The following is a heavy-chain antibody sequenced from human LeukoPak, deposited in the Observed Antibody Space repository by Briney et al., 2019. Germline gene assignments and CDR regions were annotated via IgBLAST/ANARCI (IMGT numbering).Heavy chain of an antibody. J-gene: IGHJ2*01. CDR3: ARVEYFDL. Sequence: GRSLRLSCAASGFDFNNYAMHWVRQAPGKGLEWVAMIWSDGNNKFYADSVKGRFTISRDNSKNTLYLQMNSLRAEDTAVYYCARVEYFDLWGRGTLVTVSS. CDR2: IWSDGNNK. CDR1: GFDFNNYA. V-gene: IGHV3-33*01.